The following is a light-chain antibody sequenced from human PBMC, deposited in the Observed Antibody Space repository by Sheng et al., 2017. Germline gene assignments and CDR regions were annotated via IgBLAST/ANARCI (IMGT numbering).Light chain of an antibody. J-gene: IGLJ3*02. CDR3: QSADSTNTYWV. CDR2: KDS. CDR1: VLPEQF. Sequence: SHELTQPPAVSVSPGQTARISCSGDVLPEQFAYWFQQRPGQAPVLVIYKDSERPSGIPERFSGSSSGTIATLTISGVQAEDEADYYCQSADSTNTYWVFGGGTEGDRP. V-gene: IGLV3-25*03.